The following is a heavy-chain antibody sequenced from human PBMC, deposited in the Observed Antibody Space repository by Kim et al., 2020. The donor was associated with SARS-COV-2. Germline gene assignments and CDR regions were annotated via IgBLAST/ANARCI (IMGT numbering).Heavy chain of an antibody. J-gene: IGHJ4*02. CDR3: ARSITGTTGKDY. Sequence: GYEPKFQGRVTMTRNTSISTAYMELSSLRSEDTAVYYCARSITGTTGKDYWGQGTLVTVSS. V-gene: IGHV1-8*01. D-gene: IGHD1-20*01.